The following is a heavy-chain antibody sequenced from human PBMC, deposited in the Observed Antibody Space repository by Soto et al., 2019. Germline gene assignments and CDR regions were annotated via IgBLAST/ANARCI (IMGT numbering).Heavy chain of an antibody. V-gene: IGHV6-1*01. J-gene: IGHJ5*02. Sequence: PSQTLSLTCVISGDIVSSNIGAWNWIRQSPSRGLEWLGRTYYRSKWYNDYAVSVKSRITIKSDTSKNQFSLQLNSVTPEDTAVYYCARAVDIVAKWFDPWGQGTLVTVSS. CDR2: TYYRSKWYN. CDR1: GDIVSSNIGA. CDR3: ARAVDIVAKWFDP. D-gene: IGHD5-12*01.